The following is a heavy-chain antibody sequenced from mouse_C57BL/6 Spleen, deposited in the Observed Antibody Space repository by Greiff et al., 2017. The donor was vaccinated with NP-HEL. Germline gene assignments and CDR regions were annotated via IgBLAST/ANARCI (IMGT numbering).Heavy chain of an antibody. CDR2: IDPSDSYT. CDR1: GYTFTSYW. CDR3: ARHYYGSSSFAY. J-gene: IGHJ3*01. D-gene: IGHD1-1*01. Sequence: QVHVKQPGAELVMPGASVKLSCKASGYTFTSYWMHWVKQRPGQGLEWIGEIDPSDSYTNYNQKFKGKSTLTVDKSSSTAYMQLSSLTSEDSAVYYCARHYYGSSSFAYWGQGTLVTVSA. V-gene: IGHV1-69*01.